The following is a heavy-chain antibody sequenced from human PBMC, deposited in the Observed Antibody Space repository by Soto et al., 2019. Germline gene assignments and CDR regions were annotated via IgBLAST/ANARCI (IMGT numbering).Heavy chain of an antibody. J-gene: IGHJ4*02. Sequence: SETLSLTCTVSGGSISSYYWSWIRQPPGKGLEWIGYIYHSGTTYYNPSLKSRVTMSVDTSKNQFSLKLTSVTAVDTAVYYCARREIKGPIDYWGQGTLVTVSS. CDR3: ARREIKGPIDY. D-gene: IGHD1-26*01. CDR2: IYHSGTT. V-gene: IGHV4-59*04. CDR1: GGSISSYY.